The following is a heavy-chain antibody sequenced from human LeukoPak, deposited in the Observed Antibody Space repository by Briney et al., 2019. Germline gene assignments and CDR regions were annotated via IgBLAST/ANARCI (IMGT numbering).Heavy chain of an antibody. Sequence: SETLSLTCAVYGGSFSGYYWSWIRQPPGKGLEWIGEINHSGSTNYIPSLKSRVTISVDTSKNQFSLKLSSVTAADTAVYYCARGCRGYFPLRPHDYWGQGTLVTVSS. CDR2: INHSGST. CDR3: ARGCRGYFPLRPHDY. J-gene: IGHJ4*02. CDR1: GGSFSGYY. V-gene: IGHV4-34*01. D-gene: IGHD5-12*01.